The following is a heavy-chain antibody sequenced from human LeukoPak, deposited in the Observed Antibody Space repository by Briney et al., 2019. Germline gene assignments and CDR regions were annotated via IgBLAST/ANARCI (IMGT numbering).Heavy chain of an antibody. CDR3: AREAARLFDY. CDR2: IYHSGST. J-gene: IGHJ4*02. D-gene: IGHD6-6*01. Sequence: SETLSLTCAVSGYSISSGYYWGWIRQPPGKGLEWIGSIYHSGSTYYNPPLKSRVTISVDTSKNQFSLKLSSVTAADTAVYYCAREAARLFDYWGQGTLVTVSS. V-gene: IGHV4-38-2*02. CDR1: GYSISSGYY.